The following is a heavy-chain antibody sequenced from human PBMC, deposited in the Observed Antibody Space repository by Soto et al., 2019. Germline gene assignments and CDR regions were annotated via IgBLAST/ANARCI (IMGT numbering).Heavy chain of an antibody. V-gene: IGHV3-23*01. CDR3: AKVFGFDSGYNFLFDH. J-gene: IGHJ4*02. CDR2: ISGSGGST. Sequence: PGGSLRLSCAASGFTFSSYAMSWVRQAPGKGLEWVSAISGSGGSTYYADSVKGRFTISRDNSKNTLYLQMDSLRVEDTALYYCAKVFGFDSGYNFLFDHWGQGNLVTVSS. CDR1: GFTFSSYA. D-gene: IGHD5-12*01.